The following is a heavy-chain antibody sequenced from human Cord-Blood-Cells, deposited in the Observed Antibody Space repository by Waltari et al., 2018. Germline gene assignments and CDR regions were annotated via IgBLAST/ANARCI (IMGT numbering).Heavy chain of an antibody. CDR1: GASVSSGSYY. CDR3: ARPWDY. V-gene: IGHV4-61*01. CDR2: NYYSGST. J-gene: IGHJ4*02. Sequence: QVQLQESGPGLVKPSETLSLTCTVSGASVSSGSYYWSWIRQPPGKGLEWSGYNYYSGSTSYNPSLRSRVTISVDTSKNQFSLKLSSVTAADTAVYYCARPWDYWGQGTLVTVSS.